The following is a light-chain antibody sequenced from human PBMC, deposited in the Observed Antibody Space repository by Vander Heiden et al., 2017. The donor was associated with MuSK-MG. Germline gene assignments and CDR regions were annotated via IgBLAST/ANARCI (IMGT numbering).Light chain of an antibody. J-gene: IGKJ1*01. V-gene: IGKV1-39*01. Sequence: DLPVTPSPSSLSASVGHRVTITCPASQSISSYLHWYQQKPGKAPKLLIYAASSLERGVPSRFSGSGSGTDFTLTISILQPEDFATYYCQQSDSTLPTFGQGTKVEIK. CDR3: QQSDSTLPT. CDR1: QSISSY. CDR2: AAS.